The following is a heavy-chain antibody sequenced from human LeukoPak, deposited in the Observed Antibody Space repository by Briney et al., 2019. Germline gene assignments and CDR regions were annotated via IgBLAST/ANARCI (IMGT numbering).Heavy chain of an antibody. Sequence: PGGSLRLSCAASGFTFGSYAMHWVRQAPGEGLEWVAVIAHDETNRFYADSVKGRFTISRDNSMNTLYLRMNSLRPEDTAVYFCARDLLPGAPDYFDYWGQGTLVTVSS. CDR2: IAHDETNR. V-gene: IGHV3-30*04. D-gene: IGHD2-2*01. J-gene: IGHJ4*02. CDR1: GFTFGSYA. CDR3: ARDLLPGAPDYFDY.